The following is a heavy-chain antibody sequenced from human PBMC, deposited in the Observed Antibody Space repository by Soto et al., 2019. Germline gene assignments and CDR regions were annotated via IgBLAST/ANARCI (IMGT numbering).Heavy chain of an antibody. D-gene: IGHD6-13*01. V-gene: IGHV1-69*01. Sequence: QAQVVQSGAGVRKPGSSVKLSCKASEGTFNSYAIAWVRQAPGQGLEWMGGIIPYYNTLNYAQKFQDRVTITADDSTNTVYMALSSLRSDDTAVYFCASGASRWYPYFFDSWAQGTLVTVSS. CDR3: ASGASRWYPYFFDS. CDR1: EGTFNSYA. J-gene: IGHJ4*02. CDR2: IIPYYNTL.